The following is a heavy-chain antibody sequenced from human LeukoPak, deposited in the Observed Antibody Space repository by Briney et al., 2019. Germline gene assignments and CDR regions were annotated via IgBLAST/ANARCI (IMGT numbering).Heavy chain of an antibody. Sequence: PGGSLRLSCAASGFTFSSSAMSWVRQAPGKGLEWVSAISGNGAGTYYADSAKGRFTISRDNSKNTLYLQMNSLRAEDTAVYYCAKDQGYSNPFDPWGQGTLVTVSS. J-gene: IGHJ5*02. CDR3: AKDQGYSNPFDP. CDR1: GFTFSSSA. D-gene: IGHD4-11*01. CDR2: ISGNGAGT. V-gene: IGHV3-23*01.